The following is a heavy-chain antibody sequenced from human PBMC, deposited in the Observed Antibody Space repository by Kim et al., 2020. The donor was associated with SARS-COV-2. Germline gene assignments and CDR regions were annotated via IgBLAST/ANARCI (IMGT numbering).Heavy chain of an antibody. D-gene: IGHD5-12*01. V-gene: IGHV4-59*01. J-gene: IGHJ5*02. Sequence: LNSRVTIAEDASKNQFSLKLSAVTAADTAVYYCARVGGQLRGHKENWFDPWGQGTLVTVSS. CDR3: ARVGGQLRGHKENWFDP.